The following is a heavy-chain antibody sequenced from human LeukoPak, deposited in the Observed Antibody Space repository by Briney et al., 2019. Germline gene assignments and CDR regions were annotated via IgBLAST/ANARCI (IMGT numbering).Heavy chain of an antibody. J-gene: IGHJ6*02. CDR1: GYTFTSYD. CDR2: MNPNSGNT. D-gene: IGHD3-10*01. Sequence: ASVKVSCKASGYTFTSYDINWVRQATGQGLEWMGWMNPNSGNTGYAQKFQGRVNMTRNTSISTAYMELSSLRSEGTAVYYCARKGSGSPYYYYGMDVWGQGTTVTVSS. V-gene: IGHV1-8*01. CDR3: ARKGSGSPYYYYGMDV.